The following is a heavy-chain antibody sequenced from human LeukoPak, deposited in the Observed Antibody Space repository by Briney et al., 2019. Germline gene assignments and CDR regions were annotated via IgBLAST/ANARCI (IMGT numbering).Heavy chain of an antibody. CDR3: ARARKYQLLITAGKYYYYYMDV. V-gene: IGHV3-21*01. D-gene: IGHD2-2*01. J-gene: IGHJ6*03. CDR2: ISSSSSYI. Sequence: GGSLRLSCAASGFTFSSYSMNCVRQAPGKGLEWVSSISSSSSYIYYADSVKGRFTISRDNAKNSLYLQMNSLRAEDTAVYYCARARKYQLLITAGKYYYYYMDVWGKGTTVTVSS. CDR1: GFTFSSYS.